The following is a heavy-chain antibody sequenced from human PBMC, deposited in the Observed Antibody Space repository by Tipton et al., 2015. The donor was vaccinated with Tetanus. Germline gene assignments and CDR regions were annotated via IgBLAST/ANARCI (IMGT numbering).Heavy chain of an antibody. CDR1: GYSSIGYY. CDR3: AFGLAVAGSDALVF. J-gene: IGHJ3*01. CDR2: VNPKNGVT. V-gene: IGHV1-2*02. Sequence: QLVQSGPEVKKPGASLKVSCKASGYSSIGYYIHWVRQAPGQGLEWMGWVNPKNGVTDSAQKFQGRVALTRDTSINTAYMELSRLGSDDTAVYYCAFGLAVAGSDALVFWGQGTMVTVSS. D-gene: IGHD6-19*01.